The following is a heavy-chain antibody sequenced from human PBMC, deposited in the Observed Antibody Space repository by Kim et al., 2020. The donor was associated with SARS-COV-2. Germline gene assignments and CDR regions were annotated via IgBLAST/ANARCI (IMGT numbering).Heavy chain of an antibody. D-gene: IGHD2-2*01. Sequence: GGSLRLSCVASGFTVSNNYMSWVRQAPGKGLEWVSIMYSGGNTYYADSVQGRFTISRDNSKNTVFLQMNSLRGEDTAVYYCAREQRLVVIDGMDVWGQGTTVTVSS. CDR1: GFTVSNNY. CDR2: MYSGGNT. CDR3: AREQRLVVIDGMDV. V-gene: IGHV3-66*02. J-gene: IGHJ6*02.